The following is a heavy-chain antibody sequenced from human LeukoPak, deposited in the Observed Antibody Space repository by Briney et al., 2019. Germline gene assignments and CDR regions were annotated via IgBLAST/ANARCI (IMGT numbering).Heavy chain of an antibody. CDR2: ISAYNGNT. D-gene: IGHD3-9*01. V-gene: IGHV1-18*04. Sequence: GASVTVSCKASGYTFTSYGISWVRQAPGQGLEWMGWISAYNGNTNYAQKLQGRVTMTTDTSTSTAYLELRSLRSDDTAVYYCARDQLRYFAAGPYYFDYWGQGTLVTVSS. CDR3: ARDQLRYFAAGPYYFDY. CDR1: GYTFTSYG. J-gene: IGHJ4*02.